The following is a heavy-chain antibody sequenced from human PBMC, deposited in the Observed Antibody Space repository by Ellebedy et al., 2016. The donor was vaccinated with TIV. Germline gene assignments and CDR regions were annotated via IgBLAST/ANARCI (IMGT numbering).Heavy chain of an antibody. V-gene: IGHV4-59*11. Sequence: SETLSLTCTVSGGSISNHYWSWMRQSPGKGLEWIGYSYYSGSTNYNPSLKSRVTISVDTSKNQFSLKLTSVTAADTAVYYCARLRVAVAGLYYYYMDVWGTGTSVTVSS. CDR1: GGSISNHY. CDR2: SYYSGST. D-gene: IGHD6-19*01. CDR3: ARLRVAVAGLYYYYMDV. J-gene: IGHJ6*03.